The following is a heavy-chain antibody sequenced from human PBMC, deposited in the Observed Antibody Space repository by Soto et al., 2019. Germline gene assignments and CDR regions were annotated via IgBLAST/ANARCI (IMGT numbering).Heavy chain of an antibody. CDR1: GYTFASYV. CDR3: ARELKYYDTSAYTGMDV. CDR2: IRGYNGNT. V-gene: IGHV1-18*01. D-gene: IGHD3-22*01. J-gene: IGHJ6*02. Sequence: QVQLVQSGAEVKKPGASVKVSCKASGYTFASYVISWVRQAPGQGLEWMGWIRGYNGNTNYAQKLQGRVTMTTDISTSTAYMELRRLTSDDTAVYYCARELKYYDTSAYTGMDVWGQGTTVTVSS.